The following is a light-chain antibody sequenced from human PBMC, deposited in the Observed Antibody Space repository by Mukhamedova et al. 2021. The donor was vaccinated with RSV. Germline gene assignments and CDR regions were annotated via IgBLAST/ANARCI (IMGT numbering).Light chain of an antibody. V-gene: IGKV3-20*01. CDR2: GAS. CDR1: QSVSSSY. CDR3: QQYGSSPYT. Sequence: LSCRASQSVSSSYLAWYQQKPGQAPRLLIYGASSRATGIPDRFSGSGSGTDFTLPISRLEPEDFAVYYCQQYGSSPYTFGQGTKL. J-gene: IGKJ2*01.